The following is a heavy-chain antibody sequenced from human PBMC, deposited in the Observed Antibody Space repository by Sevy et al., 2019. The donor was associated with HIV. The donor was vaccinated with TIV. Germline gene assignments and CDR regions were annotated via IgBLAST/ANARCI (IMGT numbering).Heavy chain of an antibody. J-gene: IGHJ5*02. Sequence: GGSLRLSCAASGFTFSYYRMSWVRQAPGKGLEWVANIKGDGSEIYYVDSVKGRFTISRDNAKNSLFLEMNSLRAEDTAVYYCARDPGGRDWFHPWGQGTLVTVSS. CDR2: IKGDGSEI. CDR3: ARDPGGRDWFHP. V-gene: IGHV3-7*03. D-gene: IGHD2-15*01. CDR1: GFTFSYYR.